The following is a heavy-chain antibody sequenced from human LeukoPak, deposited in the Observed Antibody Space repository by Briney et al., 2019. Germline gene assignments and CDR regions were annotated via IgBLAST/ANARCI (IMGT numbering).Heavy chain of an antibody. Sequence: GASVKVSCKASGYTFTSYDINWVRQATGQGLEWMGWMNLNSGNTGYAQKFQGRVTMTRNTSISTAYMELSSLRSEDTAVYYCATKFPDHDYGDYGGRYGMDVWGQGTTVTVSS. CDR1: GYTFTSYD. V-gene: IGHV1-8*01. CDR2: MNLNSGNT. J-gene: IGHJ6*02. CDR3: ATKFPDHDYGDYGGRYGMDV. D-gene: IGHD4-17*01.